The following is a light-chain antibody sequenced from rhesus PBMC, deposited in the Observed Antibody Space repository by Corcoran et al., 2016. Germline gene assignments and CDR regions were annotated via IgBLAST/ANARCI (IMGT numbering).Light chain of an antibody. J-gene: IGKJ1*01. Sequence: DIQMSHSPSSLSASVGDRVTITCRASQGISSYLNWYQQKPGKAPNLLIYFAKSLASGVPSRFSGSGSGSEFTLTITSLHPEDAATYYCQQGDSNPRTFGQGTKVEIK. CDR1: QGISSY. CDR2: FAK. CDR3: QQGDSNPRT. V-gene: IGKV1-32*04.